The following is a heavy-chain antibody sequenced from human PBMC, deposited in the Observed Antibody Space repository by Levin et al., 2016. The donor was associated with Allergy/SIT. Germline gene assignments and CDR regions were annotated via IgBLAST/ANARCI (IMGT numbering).Heavy chain of an antibody. Sequence: GESLKISCAASGFTFTTFGMHWVRQAPGKGLEWVAVIWSDGSNKYYADSVKGRFTISRDNSKNTLYLQMNSLRAEDTALYYCARPPPGYTTTYYFDDWGQGTLVTVSS. CDR1: GFTFTTFG. J-gene: IGHJ4*02. CDR2: IWSDGSNK. D-gene: IGHD2/OR15-2a*01. CDR3: ARPPPGYTTTYYFDD. V-gene: IGHV3-33*01.